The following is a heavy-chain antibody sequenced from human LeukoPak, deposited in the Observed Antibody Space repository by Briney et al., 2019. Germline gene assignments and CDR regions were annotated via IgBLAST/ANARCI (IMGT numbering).Heavy chain of an antibody. Sequence: GGSLRLSWAASGFTFSIYAMSWVRQAAGEGLGWVSYISGWISTIYYVDSVKGRFTISRDNAKNSLYLQMNSLRAEDTAVYYCARDRQGLYSYRTETTSYMDVWGKGTAVTVSS. CDR3: ARDRQGLYSYRTETTSYMDV. V-gene: IGHV3-48*01. D-gene: IGHD4-17*01. CDR1: GFTFSIYA. J-gene: IGHJ6*03. CDR2: ISGWISTI.